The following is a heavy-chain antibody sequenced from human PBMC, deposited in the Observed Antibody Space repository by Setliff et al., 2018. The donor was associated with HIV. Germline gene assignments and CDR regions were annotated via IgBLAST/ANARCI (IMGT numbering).Heavy chain of an antibody. D-gene: IGHD2-15*01. CDR1: GASITRGGDF. J-gene: IGHJ4*01. V-gene: IGHV4-31*03. CDR3: AKDGISGGAYPPYYFDY. CDR2: ICYTGST. Sequence: SETLSLTCSVSGASITRGGDFWSWIRQHPGKGLEWIGYICYTGSTYYNPSLRSRVSISLDNSKNTLYLLMNGLRVEDTAVYYCAKDGISGGAYPPYYFDYWGHGTLVTVSS.